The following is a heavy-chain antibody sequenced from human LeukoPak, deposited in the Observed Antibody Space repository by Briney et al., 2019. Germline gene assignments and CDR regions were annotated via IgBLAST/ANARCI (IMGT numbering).Heavy chain of an antibody. CDR3: ARDGGAAEYYFDY. D-gene: IGHD3-16*01. Sequence: ASVKVSCKASGGTFSSYAISWVRQAPGQGLEWMGRIIPIFGTANYAQKFQGRVTITTDESTSTAYMELSSLRSEDTAVYYCARDGGAAEYYFDYWGQGTLVTVSS. J-gene: IGHJ4*02. CDR2: IIPIFGTA. CDR1: GGTFSSYA. V-gene: IGHV1-69*05.